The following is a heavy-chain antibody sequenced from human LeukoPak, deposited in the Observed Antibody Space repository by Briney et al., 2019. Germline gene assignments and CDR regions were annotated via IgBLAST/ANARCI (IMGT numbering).Heavy chain of an antibody. CDR3: ARVPGGGVANTHFDY. CDR1: GGSFSGYY. J-gene: IGHJ4*02. D-gene: IGHD3-16*01. CDR2: INHSGST. Sequence: SETLSLTCAVYGGSFSGYYWSWIRQPPGKGLEWIGEINHSGSTNYNPSLKSRVTISVDTSKNQFSLKLSTVTAADTAVYYYARVPGGGVANTHFDYWGQGTLVTVSA. V-gene: IGHV4-34*01.